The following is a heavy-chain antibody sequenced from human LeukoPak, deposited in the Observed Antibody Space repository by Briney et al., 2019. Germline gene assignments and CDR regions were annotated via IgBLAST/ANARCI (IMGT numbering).Heavy chain of an antibody. V-gene: IGHV1-8*01. Sequence: GASVKVSCKASGYTFTSYDINWVRQAPGQGLEWMGWMNPNTSNTGYAQKFQGRVTMTRNTSISTAFMELSSLRSEDTAVYYCARSSLTEGIGYWGQGTLVTVSS. CDR2: MNPNTSNT. D-gene: IGHD6-13*01. CDR3: ARSSLTEGIGY. CDR1: GYTFTSYD. J-gene: IGHJ4*02.